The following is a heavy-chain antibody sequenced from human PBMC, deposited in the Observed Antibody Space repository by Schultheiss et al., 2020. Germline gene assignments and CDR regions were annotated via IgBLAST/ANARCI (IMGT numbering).Heavy chain of an antibody. CDR3: ARDPYSSSSDRAFDY. V-gene: IGHV3-30-3*01. CDR2: ISYDGSNK. Sequence: GGSLRLSCAASGFTFSSYAMHWVRQAPGKGLEWVAVISYDGSNKYYADSVKGRFTISRDNSKNTLYLQMNSLRAEDTAVYYCARDPYSSSSDRAFDYWGQGTLVTVSS. D-gene: IGHD6-6*01. J-gene: IGHJ4*02. CDR1: GFTFSSYA.